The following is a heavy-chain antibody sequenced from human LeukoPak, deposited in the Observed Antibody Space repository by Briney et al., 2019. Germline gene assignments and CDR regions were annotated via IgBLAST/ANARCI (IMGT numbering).Heavy chain of an antibody. J-gene: IGHJ4*02. CDR2: IFAGVGT. CDR1: GFTVSNNY. V-gene: IGHV3-53*01. D-gene: IGHD1-1*01. CDR3: ARGDRGTGQHFDY. Sequence: QSGGSLRLSCAASGFTVSNNYMTWVRQAPGKGLEWVSIIFAGVGTYYADSVRGRFTISRDNSKNTLYLQMNSLEAEDAAVYYCARGDRGTGQHFDYWGQGTLVTVS.